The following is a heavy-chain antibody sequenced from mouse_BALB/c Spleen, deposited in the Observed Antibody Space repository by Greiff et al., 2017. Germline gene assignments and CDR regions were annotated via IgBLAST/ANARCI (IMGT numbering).Heavy chain of an antibody. Sequence: QVQLQQPGAELVMPGASVKMSCKASGYTFTDYWMHWVKQRPGQGLEWIGAIDTSDSYTSYNQKFKGKATFTVDESSSTAYMQLSSLTSEDSAVYYCARGSYYGTPYYAMDDWGQGTSVTVSS. CDR2: IDTSDSYT. J-gene: IGHJ4*01. V-gene: IGHV1-69*01. D-gene: IGHD2-1*01. CDR3: ARGSYYGTPYYAMDD. CDR1: GYTFTDYW.